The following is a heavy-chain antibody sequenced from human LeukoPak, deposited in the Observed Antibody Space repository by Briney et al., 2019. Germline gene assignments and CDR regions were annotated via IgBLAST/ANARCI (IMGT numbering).Heavy chain of an antibody. CDR1: GFTFGNYW. J-gene: IGHJ4*02. CDR3: VGGTAAVSPAMAY. D-gene: IGHD2-15*01. V-gene: IGHV3-74*01. CDR2: INGDGSYA. Sequence: GGSLRLSCAASGFTFGNYWMHWVRQGPGKGLLWVSRINGDGSYADYAESVQGRFTVSRDNAKNTLYLQMNSLRAEDTAAYYCVGGTAAVSPAMAYWGQGTLVTVSS.